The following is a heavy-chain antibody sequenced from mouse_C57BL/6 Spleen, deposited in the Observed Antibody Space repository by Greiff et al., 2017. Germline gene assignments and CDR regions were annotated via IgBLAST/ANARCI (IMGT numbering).Heavy chain of an antibody. CDR3: ARNPLYDCYYLSYAMDY. CDR1: GYTFTSYG. CDR2: IYPRSGNT. Sequence: QVQLQQSGAELARPGASVKLSCKASGYTFTSYGISWVKQRTGQGLEWIGEIYPRSGNTYYNEKFKGKATLTADKSSSTAYMELRSLTSEDSAVYFCARNPLYDCYYLSYAMDYWGQGTSVTVSA. V-gene: IGHV1-81*01. D-gene: IGHD2-3*01. J-gene: IGHJ4*01.